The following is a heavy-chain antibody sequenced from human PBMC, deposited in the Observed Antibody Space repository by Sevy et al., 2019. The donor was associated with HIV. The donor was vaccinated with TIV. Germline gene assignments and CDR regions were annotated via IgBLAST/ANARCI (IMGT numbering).Heavy chain of an antibody. V-gene: IGHV1-18*01. D-gene: IGHD6-13*01. CDR2: ISAYNGNT. Sequence: ASVKVSCKASGYTFTSYGISWVRQAPGQGIEWMGWISAYNGNTNYAQKLQGRVTMTTDTSTSTAYMEVRSLRSDDTAVYYCARVKGEVAAAGSLYYYYYGMDVWGQGTTVTVSS. J-gene: IGHJ6*02. CDR3: ARVKGEVAAAGSLYYYYYGMDV. CDR1: GYTFTSYG.